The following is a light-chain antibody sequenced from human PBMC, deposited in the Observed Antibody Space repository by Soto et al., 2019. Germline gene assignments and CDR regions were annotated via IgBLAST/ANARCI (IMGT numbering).Light chain of an antibody. CDR1: QTVYSNY. CDR3: QQYGSSVSYT. CDR2: GAS. Sequence: VLTQSPGTLSLSPGERATLSCRASQTVYSNYLAWYQQKPGQAPRLLIYGASSRATGIPDRFSGSGSGTAFTLTISRLEPEDFAVYYCQQYGSSVSYTFGQGTKLEIK. J-gene: IGKJ2*01. V-gene: IGKV3-20*01.